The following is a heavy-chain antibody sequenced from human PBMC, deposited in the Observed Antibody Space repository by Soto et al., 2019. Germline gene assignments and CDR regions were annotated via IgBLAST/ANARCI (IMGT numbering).Heavy chain of an antibody. D-gene: IGHD6-13*01. CDR1: GFSLSNARMG. V-gene: IGHV2-26*01. J-gene: IGHJ4*02. CDR2: IFSNDEK. CDR3: ARIVRVSSSWYVDY. Sequence: QVTLKESGPVLVKPTETLTLTCTVSGFSLSNARMGVSWIRQPPGKALEWLAHIFSNDEKSYSTSLKSRLTISKDTSKSQVVLTMTNMDAVDTATYYCARIVRVSSSWYVDYWGQGTLVTVSS.